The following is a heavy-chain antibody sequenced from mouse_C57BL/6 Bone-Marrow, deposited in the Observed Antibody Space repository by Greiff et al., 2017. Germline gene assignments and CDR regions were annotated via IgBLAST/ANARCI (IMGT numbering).Heavy chain of an antibody. D-gene: IGHD2-2*01. CDR2: INPNNGGT. Sequence: EVQLQQSGPELVKPGASVKMSCKASGYTFTDYNMHWVKQSHGKSLEWIGYINPNNGGTSYNQKFKGKATLTVNKSSSTAYMELRSLTSEDSSVYYCANDLLWLRRYYYAMDYWGQVTSVTVSS. CDR1: GYTFTDYN. CDR3: ANDLLWLRRYYYAMDY. V-gene: IGHV1-22*01. J-gene: IGHJ4*01.